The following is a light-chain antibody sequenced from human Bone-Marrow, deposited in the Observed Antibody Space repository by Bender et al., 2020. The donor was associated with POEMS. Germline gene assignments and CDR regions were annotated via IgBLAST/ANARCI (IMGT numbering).Light chain of an antibody. J-gene: IGLJ1*01. Sequence: SYVVTQPPSVSVAPGQTATITCEGNNIGLKSVHWYQQSPGQAPVLVVYDDRDRPSGIPERIAGSNSGNTATLTISSVEAGDEADYYCQVWDNDSDHFVFGTGTKVTVL. CDR2: DDR. V-gene: IGLV3-21*02. CDR3: QVWDNDSDHFV. CDR1: NIGLKS.